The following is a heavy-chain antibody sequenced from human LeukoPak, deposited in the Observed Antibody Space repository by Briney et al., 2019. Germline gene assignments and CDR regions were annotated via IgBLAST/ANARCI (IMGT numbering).Heavy chain of an antibody. D-gene: IGHD3-22*01. J-gene: IGHJ4*02. CDR2: FDPEDGET. V-gene: IGHV1-24*01. CDR1: GYTLTELS. Sequence: ASVKVSCKVSGYTLTELSMHWVRQAPGKGLEWMGGFDPEDGETIYAQKFQGRVTMTEDTSTDTAYMELSSLRSEDTAVYYCATGEAFRDYYDSSGYYYWGQGTLVTVSS. CDR3: ATGEAFRDYYDSSGYYY.